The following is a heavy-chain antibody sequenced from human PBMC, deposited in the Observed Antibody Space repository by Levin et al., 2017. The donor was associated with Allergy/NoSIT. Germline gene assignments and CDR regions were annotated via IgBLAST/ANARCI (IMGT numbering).Heavy chain of an antibody. CDR2: IYYNGRT. D-gene: IGHD5-18*01. CDR3: TRVADTAMIHYGMDV. V-gene: IGHV4-59*01. Sequence: SETLSLTCSVSGGSISTYYWSWIRQPPGKGLECIGYIYYNGRTNYNPSLKSRVTISADTSKNQFSLKLISVTAADTAVYYCTRVADTAMIHYGMDVWGQGTTVTVSS. CDR1: GGSISTYY. J-gene: IGHJ6*02.